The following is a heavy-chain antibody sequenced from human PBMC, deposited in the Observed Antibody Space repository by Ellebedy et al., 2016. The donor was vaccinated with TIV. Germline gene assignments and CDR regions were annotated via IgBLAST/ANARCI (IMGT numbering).Heavy chain of an antibody. CDR2: IRQEGDEI. Sequence: GESLKISCAASGFNFRSYWMTWVRQAPGKGLEWVAKIRQEGDEIYYVESVKGRFTISRDNAKNSPFLQMNSLRVEDTAVYYCARRASYGKNAVQVNPWFEPWGQGTLVTVSS. CDR1: GFNFRSYW. D-gene: IGHD1-26*01. V-gene: IGHV3-7*01. J-gene: IGHJ5*02. CDR3: ARRASYGKNAVQVNPWFEP.